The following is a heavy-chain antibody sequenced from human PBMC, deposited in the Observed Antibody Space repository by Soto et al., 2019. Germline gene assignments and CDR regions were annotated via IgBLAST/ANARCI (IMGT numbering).Heavy chain of an antibody. Sequence: QVQLVQSGAEVKKPGASVKVSCKTSGYTFTSYGISWVRQATGQGLEWMGWISAYNGNTNYAQKLQGRVTMTTATSTSTAYMELRSLRSDDTAVYYCARADVGTMVSYYYSGMDVWGQGTTVTVSS. CDR2: ISAYNGNT. CDR3: ARADVGTMVSYYYSGMDV. D-gene: IGHD3-10*01. CDR1: GYTFTSYG. V-gene: IGHV1-18*01. J-gene: IGHJ6*02.